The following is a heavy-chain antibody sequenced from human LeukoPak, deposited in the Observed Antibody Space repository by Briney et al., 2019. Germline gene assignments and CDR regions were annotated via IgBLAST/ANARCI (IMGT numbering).Heavy chain of an antibody. J-gene: IGHJ4*02. CDR3: AGDDHYDSSAY. D-gene: IGHD3-22*01. CDR1: GYTFTNYG. Sequence: GASVKVSCKASGYTFTNYGISWVRQAPGQGLEWMGWISANNGNTYYAQKLQGRVTMTTDTSTSTAYMELRSLRSDDTAVYYRAGDDHYDSSAYWGQGTLVTVSS. CDR2: ISANNGNT. V-gene: IGHV1-18*01.